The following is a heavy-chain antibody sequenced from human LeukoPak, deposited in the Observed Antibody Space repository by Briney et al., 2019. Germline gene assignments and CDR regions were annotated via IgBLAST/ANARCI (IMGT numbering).Heavy chain of an antibody. V-gene: IGHV1-18*04. Sequence: GASVKVSCKASGYTFTSYGFSWVRQAPGQGLEWMGWISAYNGNTGGVQKFQGRVTMTTDTSTSTVYMELRSLTSDDTAVYYCARSPSGYDRLIDYWGQGTLVTVSS. J-gene: IGHJ4*02. CDR3: ARSPSGYDRLIDY. D-gene: IGHD5-12*01. CDR2: ISAYNGNT. CDR1: GYTFTSYG.